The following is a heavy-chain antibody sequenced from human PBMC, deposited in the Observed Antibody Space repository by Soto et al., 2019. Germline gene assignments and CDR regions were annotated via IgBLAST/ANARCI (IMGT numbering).Heavy chain of an antibody. CDR2: ISGDGGST. Sequence: GGSLRLSCAASGFTFDDYAMHWVRQAPGKGLEWVSLISGDGGSTYYADSVKGRFTISRDNSKNSLYLHMKSLRTEDTALYYCAKDHITHLGYCSGGSCYVPLRGAFDIWGQGTMVTVSS. CDR1: GFTFDDYA. J-gene: IGHJ3*02. CDR3: AKDHITHLGYCSGGSCYVPLRGAFDI. V-gene: IGHV3-43*02. D-gene: IGHD2-15*01.